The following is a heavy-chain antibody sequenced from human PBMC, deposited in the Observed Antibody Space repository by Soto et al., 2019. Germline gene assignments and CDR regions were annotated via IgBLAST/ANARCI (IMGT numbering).Heavy chain of an antibody. CDR2: ISGSGGST. CDR1: GFTFSSYA. Sequence: GGSLRLSCAASGFTFSSYAMSWVRQAPGKGLEWVSAISGSGGSTYYADSVKGRFTISRDNSKNTLYLQMNSLRAEDTAVYYCAKTSLVLRFLEWTKLDYWGQGTLVTVSS. CDR3: AKTSLVLRFLEWTKLDY. D-gene: IGHD3-3*01. V-gene: IGHV3-23*01. J-gene: IGHJ4*02.